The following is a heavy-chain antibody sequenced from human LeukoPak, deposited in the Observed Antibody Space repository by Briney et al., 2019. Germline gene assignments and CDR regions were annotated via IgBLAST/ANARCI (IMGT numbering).Heavy chain of an antibody. D-gene: IGHD5/OR15-5a*01. CDR1: GITFSSYA. CDR2: ISGSGDST. CDR3: AKGAHVSNYYYGMDV. V-gene: IGHV3-23*01. Sequence: PGGSLRLSCVAAGITFSSYAMGWVRQAPGKGLEWVSAISGSGDSTYYADSVKGRFTISRDNSKNTLYLQMNSLRAEDTAVYYCAKGAHVSNYYYGMDVWGQGTTVTVSS. J-gene: IGHJ6*02.